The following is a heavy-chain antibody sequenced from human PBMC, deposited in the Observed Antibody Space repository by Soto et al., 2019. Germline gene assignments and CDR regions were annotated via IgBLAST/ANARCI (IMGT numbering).Heavy chain of an antibody. CDR2: IYYSGST. V-gene: IGHV4-39*01. Sequence: SETLSLTCTVSGGSISSSSYYWGWIRQPPGKGLEWIGSIYYSGSTYYNPSLKSRVTISVDTSKNQFSLKLSSVTAADTAVYYCAGQDYYGPDYWGQGTLVTVSS. CDR1: GGSISSSSYY. D-gene: IGHD3-10*01. J-gene: IGHJ4*02. CDR3: AGQDYYGPDY.